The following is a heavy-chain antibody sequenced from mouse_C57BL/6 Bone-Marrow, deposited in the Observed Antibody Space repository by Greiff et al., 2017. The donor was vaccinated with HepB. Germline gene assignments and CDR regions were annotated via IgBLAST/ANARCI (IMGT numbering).Heavy chain of an antibody. J-gene: IGHJ4*01. V-gene: IGHV1-63*01. CDR1: GYTFTNYW. Sequence: QVQLKESGAELVRPGTSVKMSCKASGYTFTNYWIGWAKQRPGHGLEWIGDIYPGGGYTNYNEKFKGKATLTADKSSSTAYMQFSSLTSEDSAIYYCAITTVPDYYAMDYWGQGTSVTVSS. CDR2: IYPGGGYT. D-gene: IGHD1-1*01. CDR3: AITTVPDYYAMDY.